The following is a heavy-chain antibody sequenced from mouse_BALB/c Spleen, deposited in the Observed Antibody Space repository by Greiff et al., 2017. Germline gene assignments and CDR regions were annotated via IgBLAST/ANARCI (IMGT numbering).Heavy chain of an antibody. CDR3: TRETPADY. V-gene: IGHV5-6-4*01. CDR1: GFTFSSYT. CDR2: ISSGGSYT. J-gene: IGHJ2*01. Sequence: EVKLQESGGGLVKPGGSLKLSCAASGFTFSSYTMSWVRQTPEKRLEWVATISSGGSYTYYPDSVKGRFTISRDNAKNTLYLQMSSLKSEDTAMYYCTRETPADYWGQGTTLTVSA.